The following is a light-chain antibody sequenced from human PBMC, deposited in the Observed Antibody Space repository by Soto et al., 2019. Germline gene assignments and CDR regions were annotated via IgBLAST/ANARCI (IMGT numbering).Light chain of an antibody. CDR2: DSN. V-gene: IGLV1-51*01. Sequence: QSVLTQPPSVSAAPGQKVTISCSGRSSNIGNNYVSWYQQLPGTAPKLVLYDSNKRPSGIPDRFSGSKSGTSATLGITGLQTGDEADYYCGTWDSSLSAVVFGGGTQLTVL. CDR1: SSNIGNNY. CDR3: GTWDSSLSAVV. J-gene: IGLJ2*01.